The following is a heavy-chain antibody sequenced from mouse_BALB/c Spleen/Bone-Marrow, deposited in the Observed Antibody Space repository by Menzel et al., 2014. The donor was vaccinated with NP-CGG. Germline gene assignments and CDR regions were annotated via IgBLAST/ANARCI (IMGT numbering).Heavy chain of an antibody. V-gene: IGHV10-1*02. CDR2: IRSKSNNYAT. D-gene: IGHD1-1*01. CDR3: VRQRYYYGSSDWYFDV. Sequence: VMLVESGGGLVQPKGSLKLSCAASGFTFNTYAMNWVRQAPGKGLEWVARIRSKSNNYATYYADSVKDRFTISRDDSQSMLYLQMNNLKTEDTAMYYCVRQRYYYGSSDWYFDVWGAGTTVTVSS. J-gene: IGHJ1*01. CDR1: GFTFNTYA.